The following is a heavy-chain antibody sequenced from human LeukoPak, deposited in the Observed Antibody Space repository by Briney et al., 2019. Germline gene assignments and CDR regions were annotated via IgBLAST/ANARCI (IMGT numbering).Heavy chain of an antibody. V-gene: IGHV3-48*03. CDR3: ARLDYGETSFDY. D-gene: IGHD4-17*01. CDR1: GFTFSSYE. J-gene: IGHJ4*02. Sequence: PGGSLRLSCAASGFTFSSYEMNWVRQAPGKGLEWVSYISSSGSTIYYADSVKGRFTISRDNAKNSLYLQMNSLRAEDTAVYYCARLDYGETSFDYWGQGTLVTVSS. CDR2: ISSSGSTI.